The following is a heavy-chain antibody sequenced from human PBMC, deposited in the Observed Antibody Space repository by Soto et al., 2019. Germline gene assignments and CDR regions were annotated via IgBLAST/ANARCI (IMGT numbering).Heavy chain of an antibody. Sequence: PSETLSLTCTVSGGSISSSSYYWGWIRQPPGKGLEWIGSIYYSGSTYYNPSLKSRVTISVDTSKNQFSLKLSSVTAADTAVYYCMVITFGGVIVDWPDYWGQGTLVTVSS. V-gene: IGHV4-39*01. CDR3: MVITFGGVIVDWPDY. D-gene: IGHD3-16*02. J-gene: IGHJ4*02. CDR1: GGSISSSSYY. CDR2: IYYSGST.